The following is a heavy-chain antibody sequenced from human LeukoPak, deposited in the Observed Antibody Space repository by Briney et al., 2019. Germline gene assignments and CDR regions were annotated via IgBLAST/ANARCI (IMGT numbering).Heavy chain of an antibody. D-gene: IGHD5-12*01. CDR2: ISGSGGST. J-gene: IGHJ4*02. CDR1: GFTFSSYA. CDR3: AKAKPEKWLRYLFVYFDY. V-gene: IGHV3-23*01. Sequence: GRSLRLSCAASGFTFSSYAMSWVRQAPGKGLEWVSAISGSGGSTYYADSVKGRFTISRDNSKNTLYLQLNSLRAEDTAVYYCAKAKPEKWLRYLFVYFDYWGQGTLVTVSS.